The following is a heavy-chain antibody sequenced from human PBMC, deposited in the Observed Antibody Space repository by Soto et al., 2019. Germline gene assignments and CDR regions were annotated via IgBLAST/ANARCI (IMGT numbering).Heavy chain of an antibody. V-gene: IGHV3-23*01. J-gene: IGHJ4*02. CDR3: ARWSYLDY. CDR2: ISGSDGKT. D-gene: IGHD3-3*01. CDR1: GFSFGSYA. Sequence: GGSLRLSCAAFGFSFGSYALSWVRQAPGKGLEWVSTISGSDGKTFYADSVKGRFSISRDTSQSTLYLQMNSLRADETAMYYCARWSYLDYWGQGTRVTVSS.